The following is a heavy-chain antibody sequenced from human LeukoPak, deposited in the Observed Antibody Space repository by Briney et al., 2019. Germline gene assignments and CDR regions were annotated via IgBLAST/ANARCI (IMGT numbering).Heavy chain of an antibody. V-gene: IGHV3-23*01. CDR1: GFTFSNYA. CDR3: AKASLRTIFGVVPS. D-gene: IGHD3-3*01. CDR2: ISGSGGST. Sequence: GGSLRLSCAASGFTFSNYAMSWVRQAPGKGGEWLSDISGSGGSTYYADSVKGRFTISRDNSKNTLYLQMNSPRAEDTAVYYCAKASLRTIFGVVPSWGQGTLVTVSS. J-gene: IGHJ5*02.